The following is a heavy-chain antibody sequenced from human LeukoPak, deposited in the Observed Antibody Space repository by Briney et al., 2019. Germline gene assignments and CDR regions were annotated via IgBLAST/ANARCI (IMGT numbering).Heavy chain of an antibody. J-gene: IGHJ3*02. CDR1: GFTFSSYEMN. V-gene: IGHV4-30-4*08. Sequence: LRLSCAASGFTFSSYEMNWVRQPPGKGLEWIGYIYYSGSTYYNPSLKSRVTISVDTSKNQFSLKLSSVTAADTVVYFCASACDSSTSCLGGRGAFDIWGQGTMVTVSS. D-gene: IGHD2-2*01. CDR3: ASACDSSTSCLGGRGAFDI. CDR2: IYYSGST.